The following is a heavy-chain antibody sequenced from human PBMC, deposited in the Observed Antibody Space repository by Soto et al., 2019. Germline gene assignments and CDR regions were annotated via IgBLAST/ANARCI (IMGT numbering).Heavy chain of an antibody. D-gene: IGHD3-9*01. J-gene: IGHJ4*02. Sequence: GSLRLSCAASGFTFSSYWMHWVRQAPGKVLVWVSRINSDGSSTSYADSVKGRFTISRDNAKNTLYLQMNSLRAEDTAVYYCARSYYDILTGYSGPYYFDYWGQGTLVTVSS. CDR2: INSDGSST. CDR3: ARSYYDILTGYSGPYYFDY. V-gene: IGHV3-74*01. CDR1: GFTFSSYW.